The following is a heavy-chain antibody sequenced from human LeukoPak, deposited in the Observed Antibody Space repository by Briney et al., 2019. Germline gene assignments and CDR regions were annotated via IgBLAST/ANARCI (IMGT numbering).Heavy chain of an antibody. Sequence: GGSLRLSCAASGFTFSSYGMSWVRQAPGKGLEWLSFICDSDDFTYYADSVKGRFTISRDNSKKTLYLQMNSLRAEDTAVYYCARDETGSSSWNYDAFDIWGQGTMVTVSS. D-gene: IGHD6-13*01. V-gene: IGHV3-23*01. CDR2: ICDSDDFT. J-gene: IGHJ3*02. CDR1: GFTFSSYG. CDR3: ARDETGSSSWNYDAFDI.